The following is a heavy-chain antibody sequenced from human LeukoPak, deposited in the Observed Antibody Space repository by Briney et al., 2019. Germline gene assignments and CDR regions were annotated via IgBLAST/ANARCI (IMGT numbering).Heavy chain of an antibody. J-gene: IGHJ4*02. CDR3: ARHEHYDSSGYLDD. CDR1: GCSFTSYW. D-gene: IGHD3-22*01. V-gene: IGHV5-51*01. CDR2: IYPGDSDT. Sequence: GASLQISCKGSGCSFTSYWIGCVRQMPGKGLEWMGIIYPGDSDTRYSPSFQGQVTISADKSISTAYLQWSSLKASDTAMYYCARHEHYDSSGYLDDWGQGTLVTVSS.